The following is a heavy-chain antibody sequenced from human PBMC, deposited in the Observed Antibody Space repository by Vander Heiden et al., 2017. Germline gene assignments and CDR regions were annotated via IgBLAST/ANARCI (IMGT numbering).Heavy chain of an antibody. CDR2: TYYRSKWQN. Sequence: QVQLRQSGPGLVKPSQTLPHTCAISGDRVSSNSAAWHWLRKSPARGLEWLGRTYYRSKWQNDYALSVKSRVTVNPDTSKNQFSLQLMFVTPDDTAVYYCARMAVAGDFDYWGQGTLVTVSS. V-gene: IGHV6-1*01. D-gene: IGHD6-19*01. J-gene: IGHJ4*02. CDR1: GDRVSSNSAA. CDR3: ARMAVAGDFDY.